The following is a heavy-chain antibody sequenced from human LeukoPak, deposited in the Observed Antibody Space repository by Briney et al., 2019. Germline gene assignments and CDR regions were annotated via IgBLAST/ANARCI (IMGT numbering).Heavy chain of an antibody. CDR2: IIPIFGTA. CDR3: ARGSGNFDY. J-gene: IGHJ4*02. Sequence: ASVKVSCKDSGGTFSSYAISWVRQAPGQRLEWMGGIIPIFGTANYAQKFQGRVTITADESTSTAYMELSSLRSEDTAVYYCARGSGNFDYWGQGTLVTVSS. D-gene: IGHD3-10*01. V-gene: IGHV1-69*13. CDR1: GGTFSSYA.